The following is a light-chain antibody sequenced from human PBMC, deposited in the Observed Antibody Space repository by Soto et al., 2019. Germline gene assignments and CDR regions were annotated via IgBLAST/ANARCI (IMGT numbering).Light chain of an antibody. CDR1: QSISAW. CDR3: QQYNNYGSWT. Sequence: DIQMTQSPSTLSASVGDRVTITCRASQSISAWLAWYQQKPGKAPKLLIYKASSLESGVPSRFSGSGSGTEFTLTISSLQPDDFATYYCQQYNNYGSWTFGQGTKVGIK. CDR2: KAS. V-gene: IGKV1-5*03. J-gene: IGKJ1*01.